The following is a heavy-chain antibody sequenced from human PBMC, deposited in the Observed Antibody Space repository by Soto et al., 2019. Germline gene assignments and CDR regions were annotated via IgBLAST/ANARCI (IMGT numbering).Heavy chain of an antibody. CDR1: VGTLSSYA. V-gene: IGHV1-69*13. CDR2: IIPIFGTA. J-gene: IGHJ5*02. CDR3: ARGVYSYGYWFDP. Sequence: SVTLSCTAYVGTLSSYAISRVRQTPGQGLEWMGGIIPIFGTANYAQKFQGRVTITADESTSTAYMELSSLRSEDTAVYYCARGVYSYGYWFDPWGQGTLVTVSS. D-gene: IGHD5-18*01.